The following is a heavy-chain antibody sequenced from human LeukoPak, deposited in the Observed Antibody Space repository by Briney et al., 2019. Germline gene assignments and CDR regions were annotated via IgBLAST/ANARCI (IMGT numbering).Heavy chain of an antibody. CDR1: GYTFTSYY. CDR2: INPSGDPT. Sequence: GASVKVSCKASGYTFTSYYMHWVRQAPGQGLEWVGIINPSGDPTTYAQKFQGRVTMTSDMSTSTVYMELSRLRSDDTAVYYCARVRYRLAETYIDYWGQGTLVTVSS. D-gene: IGHD3-16*01. CDR3: ARVRYRLAETYIDY. V-gene: IGHV1-46*01. J-gene: IGHJ4*02.